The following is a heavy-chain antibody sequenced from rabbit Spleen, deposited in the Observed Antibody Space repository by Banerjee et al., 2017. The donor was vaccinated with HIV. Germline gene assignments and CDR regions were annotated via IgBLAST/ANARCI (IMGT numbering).Heavy chain of an antibody. D-gene: IGHD1-1*01. Sequence: QQQLEESGGGLIKPEGSLTLTCTASGFSFSHNYWMCWVRQAPGKGLEWIGCIYTGNGVTYYASWAKGRFTITRSTSLNTVTLQLNSLTAADTATYFCARDDGDSGGYQFDLWGPGTLVTVS. V-gene: IGHV1S43*01. CDR2: IYTGNGVT. CDR1: GFSFSHNYW. CDR3: ARDDGDSGGYQFDL. J-gene: IGHJ4*01.